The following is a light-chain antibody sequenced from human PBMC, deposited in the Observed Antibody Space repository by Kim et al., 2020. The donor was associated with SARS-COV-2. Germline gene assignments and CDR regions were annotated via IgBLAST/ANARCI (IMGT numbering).Light chain of an antibody. Sequence: DIQMTQSPSSLSASVGDRVTITCRASQGITNSLAWYQQKPGNVPKVLIYDASALHSGVPSRFSGSGSGTDITLTISSLQPEDVATYYCQKYNASPWTFGQGTKVDIK. J-gene: IGKJ1*01. CDR1: QGITNS. V-gene: IGKV1-27*01. CDR3: QKYNASPWT. CDR2: DAS.